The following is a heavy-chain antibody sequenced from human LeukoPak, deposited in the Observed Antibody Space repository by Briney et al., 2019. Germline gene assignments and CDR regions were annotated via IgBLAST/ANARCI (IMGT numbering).Heavy chain of an antibody. Sequence: GGSLRLSCAASGFTFSNALMSWVRQAPGKGLEWVANIKQDGSEKYYVDSVKGRFTISRDNAKNSLYLQMNSLRAEDTAVYYCARGGTYYYDSSGYPKDAFDIWGQGAMVTVSS. CDR3: ARGGTYYYDSSGYPKDAFDI. CDR1: GFTFSNAL. J-gene: IGHJ3*02. D-gene: IGHD3-22*01. CDR2: IKQDGSEK. V-gene: IGHV3-7*01.